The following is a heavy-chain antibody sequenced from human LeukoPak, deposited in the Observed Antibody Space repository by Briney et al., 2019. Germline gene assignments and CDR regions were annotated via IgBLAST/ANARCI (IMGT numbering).Heavy chain of an antibody. V-gene: IGHV4-39*01. Sequence: SETLSLTCTVSGDSISSSGYYWGWIRQPPGKGLEWIGIIHFSGTTYYNPSLKSRVTISVDTSKNQSSLRLPSVTAADTAVYYCARFRGVVSSSLLDFWGQGTLVTVSS. CDR2: IHFSGTT. D-gene: IGHD3-10*01. CDR1: GDSISSSGYY. J-gene: IGHJ4*02. CDR3: ARFRGVVSSSLLDF.